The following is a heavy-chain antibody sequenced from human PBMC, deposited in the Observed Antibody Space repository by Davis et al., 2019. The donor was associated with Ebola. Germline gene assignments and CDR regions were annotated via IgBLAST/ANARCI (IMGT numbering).Heavy chain of an antibody. J-gene: IGHJ4*02. CDR1: GGSISSSNW. CDR2: IYHSGST. Sequence: MPSETLSLTCAVSGGSISSSNWWRWVRQPPGKGLEWIGEIYHSGSTNYNPSLKSRVTISVDKSKNQFSLKLSSVTAADTAVYYCARDYYDSSGYYLGGYWGQGTLVTVSS. D-gene: IGHD3-22*01. CDR3: ARDYYDSSGYYLGGY. V-gene: IGHV4-4*02.